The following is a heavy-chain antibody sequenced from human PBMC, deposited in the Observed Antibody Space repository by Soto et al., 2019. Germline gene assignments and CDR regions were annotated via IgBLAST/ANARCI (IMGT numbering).Heavy chain of an antibody. V-gene: IGHV1-46*01. Sequence: KASGYTFTSYYMHWVRQAPGQGLEWMGIINPSGGSTSYAQKFQGRVTMTRDTSTSTVYMELSSLRSEDTAVYYCARERGSYGYSIYYGMDVWGQGTTITVSS. CDR1: GYTFTSYY. D-gene: IGHD5-18*01. CDR2: INPSGGST. CDR3: ARERGSYGYSIYYGMDV. J-gene: IGHJ6*02.